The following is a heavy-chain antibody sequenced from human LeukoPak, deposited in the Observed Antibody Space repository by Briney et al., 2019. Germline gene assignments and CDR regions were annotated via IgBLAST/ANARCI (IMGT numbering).Heavy chain of an antibody. V-gene: IGHV1-18*01. CDR3: ARDLTGWLVRDYFDY. D-gene: IGHD6-19*01. CDR2: ISAYNGNT. CDR1: GYTFTSYG. Sequence: GASVKVSCKASGYTFTSYGISWVGQAPGQGLEWMGWISAYNGNTNYAQKLQGRVTMTTDTSTSTAYMELRSLRSDDTAVYYCARDLTGWLVRDYFDYWGQGTLVTVSS. J-gene: IGHJ4*02.